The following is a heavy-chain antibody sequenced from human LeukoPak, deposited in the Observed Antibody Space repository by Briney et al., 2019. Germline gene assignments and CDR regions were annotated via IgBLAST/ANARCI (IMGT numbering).Heavy chain of an antibody. CDR2: IYTSGST. Sequence: SETLSLTCTVSGGSISSYYWSWIRQPAGKGLEWIGRIYTSGSTNYNPSLKSRVTMSADTSKNQFSLKLSSVTAADTAVYYCARVLPRRYFDWLLPGWDAFDIWGQGTMVTVSS. V-gene: IGHV4-4*07. J-gene: IGHJ3*02. D-gene: IGHD3-9*01. CDR3: ARVLPRRYFDWLLPGWDAFDI. CDR1: GGSISSYY.